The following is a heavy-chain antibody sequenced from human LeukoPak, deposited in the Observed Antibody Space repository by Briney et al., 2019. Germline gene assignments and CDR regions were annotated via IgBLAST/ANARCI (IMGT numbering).Heavy chain of an antibody. CDR3: ARGRTEYYYNSSGYYSY. CDR2: INHSGST. Sequence: PSETLSLTCAVCGGSFSGYYWSWIRQPPGKGLEWIGEINHSGSTNYNPSLKSRVTISVDTSKNRFSLKPSSVTAADTAVYYCARGRTEYYYNSSGYYSYWGQGTLVTVSS. J-gene: IGHJ4*02. D-gene: IGHD3-22*01. V-gene: IGHV4-34*01. CDR1: GGSFSGYY.